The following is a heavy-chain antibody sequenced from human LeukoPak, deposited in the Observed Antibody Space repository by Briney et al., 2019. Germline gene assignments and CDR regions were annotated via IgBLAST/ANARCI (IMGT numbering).Heavy chain of an antibody. Sequence: SGALSLTCAVSGYSISSGYYWGWIRQPPGKGLEWIGSIYHSGSTYNNPSLKSGVTISVDTSKNQFSLKLSSVTAADTAVYYCARVRRSSGWYNWFDPWGQGTLVTVSS. J-gene: IGHJ5*02. CDR1: GYSISSGYY. CDR3: ARVRRSSGWYNWFDP. D-gene: IGHD6-19*01. CDR2: IYHSGST. V-gene: IGHV4-38-2*01.